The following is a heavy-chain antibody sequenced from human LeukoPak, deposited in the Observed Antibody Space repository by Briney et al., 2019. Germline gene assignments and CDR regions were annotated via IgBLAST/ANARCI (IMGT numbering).Heavy chain of an antibody. CDR2: ISAYNGNT. J-gene: IGHJ6*03. CDR3: ARGTVSTLAPLYYYYYYMDV. V-gene: IGHV1-18*01. Sequence: GASVKVSCKASGYTFASYGISWVRQAPGQGLEWMGWISAYNGNTNYAQKLQGRVTMTTDTSTSTAYMELRSLRSDDTAVYYCARGTVSTLAPLYYYYYYMDVWGKGTTVTISS. CDR1: GYTFASYG. D-gene: IGHD4-17*01.